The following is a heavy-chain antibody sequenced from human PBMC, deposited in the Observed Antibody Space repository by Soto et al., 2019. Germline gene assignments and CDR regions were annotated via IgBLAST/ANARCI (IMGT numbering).Heavy chain of an antibody. J-gene: IGHJ4*02. CDR2: IGTAGDT. CDR3: ARESAVGPYSFFDY. D-gene: IGHD2-15*01. V-gene: IGHV3-13*01. Sequence: GGSLRLSCAASGFTFSSYDMHWLRQATGKGLEWVSAIGTAGDTYYPGSVKGRFTISRENAKNSLYLQMNSLRAGDTAVYYCARESAVGPYSFFDYWGQGTLVTVSS. CDR1: GFTFSSYD.